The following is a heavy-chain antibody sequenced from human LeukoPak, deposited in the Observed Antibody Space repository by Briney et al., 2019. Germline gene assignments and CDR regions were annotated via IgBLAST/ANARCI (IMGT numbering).Heavy chain of an antibody. CDR3: ARDDRYSGSYYVFDY. CDR2: IIPIFGTA. Sequence: SVKVSCKASGGTFSSYAISWVRQAPGQGLEWMGGIIPIFGTANYAQKFQGRVTITADESTSTAYMELSSLRSEDTAVYYCARDDRYSGSYYVFDYWGQGPWSPSPQ. D-gene: IGHD1-26*01. CDR1: GGTFSSYA. J-gene: IGHJ4*02. V-gene: IGHV1-69*01.